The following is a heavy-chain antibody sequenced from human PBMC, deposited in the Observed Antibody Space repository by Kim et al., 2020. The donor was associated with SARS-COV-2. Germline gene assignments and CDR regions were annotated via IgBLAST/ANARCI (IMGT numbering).Heavy chain of an antibody. CDR1: GYTFDTFS. CDR2: INGGNGNT. J-gene: IGHJ5*02. V-gene: IGHV1-3*01. CDR3: AREGSGSYNVLDP. D-gene: IGHD3-10*01. Sequence: ASVKVSCKASGYTFDTFSLYWLRQAPGQRFEWMGWINGGNGNTRYSQNFQGRVIFTRDTSATTAYMELTSLTFKDTAVYYCAREGSGSYNVLDPWGQGTL.